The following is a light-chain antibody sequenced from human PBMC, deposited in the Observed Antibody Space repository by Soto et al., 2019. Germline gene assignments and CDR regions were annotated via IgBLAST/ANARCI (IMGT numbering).Light chain of an antibody. CDR2: GVS. Sequence: EIVMTQSPATLSVSPGERATLSCRASQSIRSNFIAWYQQIPGQAPRLLIYGVSTRATGIPARFSGSGSGTEFTLTISSLQSEDFAVYYCQQYSAWPLTFGGGTKVEIK. CDR1: QSIRSN. J-gene: IGKJ4*01. CDR3: QQYSAWPLT. V-gene: IGKV3-15*01.